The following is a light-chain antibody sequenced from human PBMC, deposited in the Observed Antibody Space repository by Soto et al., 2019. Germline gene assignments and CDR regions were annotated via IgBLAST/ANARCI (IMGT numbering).Light chain of an antibody. CDR2: KDS. V-gene: IGLV3-25*03. CDR3: QSADSSGTYV. CDR1: ALPKQY. Sequence: ELTQPPSVSVSPGQTARITCSGDALPKQYAYWYQQKPGQAPVLVIYKDSERPAGIPERFSGSSSGTTVTLTISGVQAEDEADYYCQSADSSGTYVFGTGTKVTVL. J-gene: IGLJ1*01.